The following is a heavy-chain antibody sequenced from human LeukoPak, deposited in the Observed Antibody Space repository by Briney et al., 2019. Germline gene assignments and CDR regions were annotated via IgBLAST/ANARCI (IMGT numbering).Heavy chain of an antibody. CDR1: GFTFSSYW. CDR3: AKDIGSSPVGGFDP. V-gene: IGHV3-7*03. J-gene: IGHJ5*02. D-gene: IGHD2-15*01. CDR2: IKQDGSEK. Sequence: GGSLRLSCAASGFTFSSYWMSWVRQAPGKGLEWVANIKQDGSEKYYVDSVKGRFTISRDNAKNSLYLQMNSLRAEDMALYYCAKDIGSSPVGGFDPWGQGTLVTVSS.